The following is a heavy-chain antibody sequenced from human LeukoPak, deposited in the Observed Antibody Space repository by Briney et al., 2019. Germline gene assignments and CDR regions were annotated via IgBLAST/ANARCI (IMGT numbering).Heavy chain of an antibody. CDR2: IYYSGST. D-gene: IGHD2-2*01. Sequence: SQTLSLTCTVSGGFISSGGYYWSWIRQHPGKGLEWIGYIYYSGSTYYNPSLKSRVTISVDTSKNQFSLKLSSVTAADTAVYYCARAYCSSTSCYFPHWFDPWGQGTLVTVSS. CDR3: ARAYCSSTSCYFPHWFDP. V-gene: IGHV4-31*03. J-gene: IGHJ5*02. CDR1: GGFISSGGYY.